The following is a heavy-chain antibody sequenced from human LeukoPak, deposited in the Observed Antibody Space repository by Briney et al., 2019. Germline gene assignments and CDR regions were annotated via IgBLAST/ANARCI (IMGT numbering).Heavy chain of an antibody. Sequence: ASVKVSCKVSGFTFTGYYMHWVRQAPGQGLEWMGWINPNSGGTNYAQNFQGRVTMTRDTSISTAYMELSRLRSDDTAVYYCARALYGDYDFDYWGQGTLVTVSS. CDR3: ARALYGDYDFDY. CDR2: INPNSGGT. J-gene: IGHJ4*02. V-gene: IGHV1-2*02. CDR1: GFTFTGYY. D-gene: IGHD4-17*01.